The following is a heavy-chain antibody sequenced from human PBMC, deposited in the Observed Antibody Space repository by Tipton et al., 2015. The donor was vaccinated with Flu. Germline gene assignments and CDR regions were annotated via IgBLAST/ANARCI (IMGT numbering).Heavy chain of an antibody. CDR2: VYSSGSI. V-gene: IGHV4-61*02. CDR3: ARDPLGGSNAFHI. D-gene: IGHD2-15*01. CDR1: GDSISSGNYY. J-gene: IGHJ3*02. Sequence: TLSLTCTVSGDSISSGNYYWSWIRQPAGKGLEWIGRVYSSGSINYNPSLKNRVTISVDTSKNQFSLKLYSVTAADTAVLYCARDPLGGSNAFHIWGRGTMVTVSS.